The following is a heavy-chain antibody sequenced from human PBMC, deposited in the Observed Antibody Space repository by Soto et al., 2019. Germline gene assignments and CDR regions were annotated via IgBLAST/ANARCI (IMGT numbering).Heavy chain of an antibody. CDR3: ARESAYYFDY. CDR2: IYYSGST. CDR1: GGSISGYY. V-gene: IGHV4-59*01. Sequence: PSETLSLTCTVSGGSISGYYWSWIRQPPGKGLEWIGYIYYSGSTNYNPSLKSRVTISVDTSKNQFSLKLSSVTAADTAVYYCARESAYYFDYWGQGTLVTVSS. J-gene: IGHJ4*02.